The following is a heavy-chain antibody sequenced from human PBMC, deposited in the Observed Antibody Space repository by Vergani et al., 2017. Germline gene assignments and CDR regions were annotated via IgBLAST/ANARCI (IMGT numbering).Heavy chain of an antibody. J-gene: IGHJ6*03. CDR3: ARPNSLYMDV. CDR1: GFSFSTYS. CDR2: ISDSSITI. Sequence: EVQLVESGGALVQRGGSLRLSCAASGFSFSTYSMNWVRQAPGKGLEWVSYISDSSITIYYADSVKGRFTISRDNAQNSLYLQMNSLRAEDTAVYYCARPNSLYMDVWGKGTPVTVSS. D-gene: IGHD4-23*01. V-gene: IGHV3-48*01.